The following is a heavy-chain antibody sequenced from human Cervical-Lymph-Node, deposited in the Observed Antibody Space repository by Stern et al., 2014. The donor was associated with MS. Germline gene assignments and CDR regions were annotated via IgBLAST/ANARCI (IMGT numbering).Heavy chain of an antibody. D-gene: IGHD4-17*01. CDR2: INPSGGST. J-gene: IGHJ4*02. V-gene: IGHV1-46*03. CDR3: ASLVDDYGDYDDY. CDR1: GYTFTSYY. Sequence: VQLVESWAEVKKPGASVKVSCKASGYTFTSYYMHWVRQAPGQGLEWMGIINPSGGSTGYAQKFHGRGTTNRDTSTTTSAMELSSLRSEDTAVDYCASLVDDYGDYDDYWGQGTLVTVSS.